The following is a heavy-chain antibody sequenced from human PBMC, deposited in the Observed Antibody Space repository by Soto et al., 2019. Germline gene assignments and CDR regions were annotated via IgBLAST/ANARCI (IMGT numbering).Heavy chain of an antibody. V-gene: IGHV3-30*03. CDR2: ISYDGSNK. J-gene: IGHJ4*02. CDR3: ATRPRGAVAG. CDR1: GFTFSSYG. Sequence: QVQLVESGGGVVQPGRSLRLSCAASGFTFSSYGMHWVRQAPGKGLEWVAVISYDGSNKYYADSGKGRFTISRDNSKNTLYLQMNSLRAEDTAVYYCATRPRGAVAGWGQGTLVTVSS. D-gene: IGHD6-19*01.